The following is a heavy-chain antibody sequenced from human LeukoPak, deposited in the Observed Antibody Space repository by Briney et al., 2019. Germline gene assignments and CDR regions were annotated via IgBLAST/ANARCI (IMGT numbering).Heavy chain of an antibody. CDR2: INPNSGGT. V-gene: IGHV1-2*02. J-gene: IGHJ6*03. CDR3: ARETYYDFWSGYFEGGGWYYYYYMDV. Sequence: ASVKVSCKASGYTFTGYYMHWVRQAPGQGLEWMGWINPNSGGTNYAQKFQGRVTMTRDTSISTAYMELSRLRSDDTAVYYCARETYYDFWSGYFEGGGWYYYYYMDVWGKGTTVTVSS. D-gene: IGHD3-3*01. CDR1: GYTFTGYY.